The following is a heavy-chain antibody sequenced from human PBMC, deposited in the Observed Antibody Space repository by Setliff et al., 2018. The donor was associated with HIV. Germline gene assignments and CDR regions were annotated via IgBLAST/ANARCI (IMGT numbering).Heavy chain of an antibody. Sequence: SETLSLTCAVYGGSFSGYYWNWLRQPPGKGLESIGYISYSGFTSYNPSLQSRVTISVDTSKNQFSLKVSSVTAADTAIYYCARRTGDDWYYFDYWGQGTLVTVSS. D-gene: IGHD3-9*01. CDR3: ARRTGDDWYYFDY. CDR2: ISYSGFT. CDR1: GGSFSGYY. J-gene: IGHJ4*02. V-gene: IGHV4-59*01.